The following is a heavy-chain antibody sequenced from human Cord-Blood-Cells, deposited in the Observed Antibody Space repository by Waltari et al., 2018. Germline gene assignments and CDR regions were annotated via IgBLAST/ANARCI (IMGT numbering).Heavy chain of an antibody. CDR1: GGTFSSFA. CDR2: IIPILGIA. Sequence: QVQLVQSGAEVKKPGSSVKVSCKASGGTFSSFATSWVRQAPGQGLEWMGGIIPILGIANYAQKFQGRVTITADKSTSTAYMELSSLRSEDTAVYYCARDRVTGDAFDIWGQGTMVTVSS. V-gene: IGHV1-69*10. J-gene: IGHJ3*02. CDR3: ARDRVTGDAFDI. D-gene: IGHD7-27*01.